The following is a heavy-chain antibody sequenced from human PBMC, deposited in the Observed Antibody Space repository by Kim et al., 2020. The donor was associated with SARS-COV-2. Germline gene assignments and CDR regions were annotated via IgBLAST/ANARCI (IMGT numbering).Heavy chain of an antibody. D-gene: IGHD6-19*01. CDR1: GGSISSYY. Sequence: SETLSLTCTVSGGSISSYYWSWIRQPPGKGLEWIGYIYYSGSTNYNPSLKSRVTISVDTSKNQFSLKLSSVTAADTAVYYCARRRAGTAYGWFDPWGQGTLVTVSS. J-gene: IGHJ5*02. CDR3: ARRRAGTAYGWFDP. V-gene: IGHV4-59*13. CDR2: IYYSGST.